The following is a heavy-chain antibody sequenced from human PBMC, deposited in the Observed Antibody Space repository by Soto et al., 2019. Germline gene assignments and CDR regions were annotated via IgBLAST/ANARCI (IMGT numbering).Heavy chain of an antibody. CDR3: ARDLGATHFHY. J-gene: IGHJ4*02. V-gene: IGHV4-34*01. Sequence: PSETLSLTCAVYGGSFSGYYWSWIRQPPGKGLEWIGEINHSGSTNYNPSLKSRVTISVDTSKNQFSLKLSSVTAADTAVYYCARDLGATHFHYWGQGTLVTVSS. D-gene: IGHD1-26*01. CDR2: INHSGST. CDR1: GGSFSGYY.